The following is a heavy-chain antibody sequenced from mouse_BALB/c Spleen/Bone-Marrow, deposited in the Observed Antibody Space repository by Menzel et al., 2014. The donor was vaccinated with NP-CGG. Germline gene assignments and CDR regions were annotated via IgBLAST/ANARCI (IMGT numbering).Heavy chain of an antibody. D-gene: IGHD1-2*01. J-gene: IGHJ2*01. V-gene: IGHV3-8*02. Sequence: VQLPQSGPSLVKPSQTLSLTCSVTGDSITSSYWNWIRKFPGNKLEYMGYISYSGNAYYNPSLKSRISLTRDTSKNQYYLQLNSVTTEYTATYFCARGNGYHFDYWGQGTTLTVSA. CDR2: ISYSGNA. CDR3: ARGNGYHFDY. CDR1: GDSITSSY.